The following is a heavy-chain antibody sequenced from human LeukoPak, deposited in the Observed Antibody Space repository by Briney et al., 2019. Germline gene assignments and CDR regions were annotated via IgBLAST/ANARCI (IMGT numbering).Heavy chain of an antibody. Sequence: WGSLSLSCAASGFTFSNHAMSWVRQAPGKGLEWVSAISGSGSSTYYADSVRGRFTISRDNSKNTVYLQMNSLRAEDTAVYYCAKRYYSVSSGYLGSLNYWGQGTLVTVSS. J-gene: IGHJ4*02. CDR1: GFTFSNHA. D-gene: IGHD3-22*01. CDR2: ISGSGSST. CDR3: AKRYYSVSSGYLGSLNY. V-gene: IGHV3-23*01.